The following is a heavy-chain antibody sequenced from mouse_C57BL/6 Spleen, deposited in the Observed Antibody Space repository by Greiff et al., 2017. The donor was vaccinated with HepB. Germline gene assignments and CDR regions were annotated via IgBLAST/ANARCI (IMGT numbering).Heavy chain of an antibody. V-gene: IGHV3-6*01. CDR1: GYSITSGYY. D-gene: IGHD1-1*01. CDR2: ISYDGSN. CDR3: AREYYGRSLDY. Sequence: ESGPGLVKPSQSLSLTCSVTGYSITSGYYWNWIRQFPGNQLEWMGYISYDGSNNYNPSHKNRISITRDTSKNQLFLKLNSVTTEDAATYYCAREYYGRSLDYWGQGTTLTVSS. J-gene: IGHJ2*01.